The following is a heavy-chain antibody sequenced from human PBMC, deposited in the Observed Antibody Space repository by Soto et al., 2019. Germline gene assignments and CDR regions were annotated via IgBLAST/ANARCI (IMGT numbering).Heavy chain of an antibody. CDR2: IYYSGST. J-gene: IGHJ4*02. Sequence: SETLSLTCTVSGGSISSSSYYWGWIRQPPGKRLEWIGSIYYSGSTYYNPSLKSRVTISVDTSKNQFSLKLRSVTAADTAVYYCASISHFYGDYIFDYWGPRTLVTVSS. D-gene: IGHD4-17*01. CDR1: GGSISSSSYY. V-gene: IGHV4-39*07. CDR3: ASISHFYGDYIFDY.